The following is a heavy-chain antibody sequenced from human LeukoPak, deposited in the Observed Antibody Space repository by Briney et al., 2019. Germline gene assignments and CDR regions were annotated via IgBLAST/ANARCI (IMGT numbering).Heavy chain of an antibody. D-gene: IGHD3-22*01. V-gene: IGHV1-2*02. CDR3: ARGYYYDSSGYPYYMDV. Sequence: GASVKVSCKASGYTFTGYYMHWVRQAPGQGLEWMGWINPNSGGTNYAQKFQGRVTMTRDTSISTAYMELSRLRSDDTAVYYCARGYYYDSSGYPYYMDVWGKGTTVTISS. CDR1: GYTFTGYY. CDR2: INPNSGGT. J-gene: IGHJ6*03.